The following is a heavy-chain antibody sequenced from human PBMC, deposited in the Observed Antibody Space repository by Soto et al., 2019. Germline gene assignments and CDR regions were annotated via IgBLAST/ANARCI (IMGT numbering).Heavy chain of an antibody. D-gene: IGHD3-9*01. V-gene: IGHV1-18*01. CDR1: GYTFTSYG. Sequence: QVQLVQSGAEVKKPGASVKVSCKASGYTFTSYGISWVRQAPGQGLEWMGWISAYNGNTNYAQKLQGRVTMTTDTSKRTAYMAMRRLRTADTAVYYCARERWGEVRYFDWLLSGGKGGEGYYYYGMDVWGQGTTVTVSS. J-gene: IGHJ6*02. CDR3: ARERWGEVRYFDWLLSGGKGGEGYYYYGMDV. CDR2: ISAYNGNT.